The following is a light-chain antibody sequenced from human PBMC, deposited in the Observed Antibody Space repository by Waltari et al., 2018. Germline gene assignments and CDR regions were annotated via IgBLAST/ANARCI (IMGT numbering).Light chain of an antibody. CDR2: QNN. V-gene: IGLV3-1*01. Sequence: SYELTQPPSVSVSPGQTASITCSGDRSGDKYASWYQQKPGQSPVVVIYQNNKRPSGIPERFSGSNSGNTATLTISGTQAMDEADYYCQAWDSSTAHVVFGGGTKLTVL. J-gene: IGLJ2*01. CDR3: QAWDSSTAHVV. CDR1: RSGDKY.